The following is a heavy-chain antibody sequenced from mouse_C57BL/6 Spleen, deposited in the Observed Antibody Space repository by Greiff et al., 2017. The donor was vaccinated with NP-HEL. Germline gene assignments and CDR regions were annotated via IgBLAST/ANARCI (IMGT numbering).Heavy chain of an antibody. CDR2: INYDGSST. Sequence: EVKLVESEGGLVQPGSSMKLSCTASGFTFSDYYMAWVRQVPEKGLEWVANINYDGSSTYYLDSLKSRFIISRDNAKNILYLQMSSLKSEDTATYYCARDQGSSFDYWGQGTTLTVSS. J-gene: IGHJ2*01. CDR1: GFTFSDYY. V-gene: IGHV5-16*01. D-gene: IGHD1-3*01. CDR3: ARDQGSSFDY.